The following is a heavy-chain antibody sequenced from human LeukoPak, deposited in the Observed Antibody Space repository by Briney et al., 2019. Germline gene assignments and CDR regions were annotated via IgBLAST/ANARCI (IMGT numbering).Heavy chain of an antibody. J-gene: IGHJ1*01. D-gene: IGHD3-22*01. V-gene: IGHV1-69*06. CDR2: IIPIFGTA. CDR1: GGTFSSYA. CDR3: ASPQYYYDSSGYYYVEYFQH. Sequence: ASVKVSCKASGGTFSSYAISWVRQAPGQGREWMGRIIPIFGTANYAQKFQGRVTITADKSTSTAYMELSSLRSEDTAVYYCASPQYYYDSSGYYYVEYFQHWGQGTLVTVSS.